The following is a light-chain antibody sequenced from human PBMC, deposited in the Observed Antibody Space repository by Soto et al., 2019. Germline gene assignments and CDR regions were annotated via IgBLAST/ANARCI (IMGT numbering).Light chain of an antibody. CDR3: QQYVTSPWA. CDR2: GAS. Sequence: EIVLTQSPGTLSLSPGERATLSCRASQSVSSSFLAWYQQKPGQAPRLLIYGASNRATGIPDRFSASGSGTDFTLTISRLEPEDFAVYYCQQYVTSPWAFGQGAQVDIK. CDR1: QSVSSSF. J-gene: IGKJ1*01. V-gene: IGKV3-20*01.